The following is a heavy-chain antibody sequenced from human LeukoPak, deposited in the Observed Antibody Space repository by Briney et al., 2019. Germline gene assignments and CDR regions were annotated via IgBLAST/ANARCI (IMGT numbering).Heavy chain of an antibody. V-gene: IGHV4-30-2*01. D-gene: IGHD3-22*01. Sequence: PSQTLSLTCAVSGGSISSGGYSWSWIRQPPGKGLEWIGYIYHSGSTYYNPSLKSRVTISVDRSENQFSLKLSSVTAADTAVYYCARDSGIVVADAFDIWGQGTMVTVSS. CDR3: ARDSGIVVADAFDI. CDR1: GGSISSGGYS. J-gene: IGHJ3*02. CDR2: IYHSGST.